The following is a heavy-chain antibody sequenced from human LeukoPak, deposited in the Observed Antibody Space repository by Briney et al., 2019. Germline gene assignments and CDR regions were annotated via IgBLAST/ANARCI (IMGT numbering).Heavy chain of an antibody. CDR3: AREYGDYGLDY. D-gene: IGHD4-17*01. V-gene: IGHV1-69*05. Sequence: ASVKVSCKASGGTFSSYAISWVREAPGQGPEWMGRIIPIFGTANYAQKFQGRVTITTDESTSTAYMELSSLRSEDTAVYYCAREYGDYGLDYWGQGTLVTVSS. J-gene: IGHJ4*02. CDR1: GGTFSSYA. CDR2: IIPIFGTA.